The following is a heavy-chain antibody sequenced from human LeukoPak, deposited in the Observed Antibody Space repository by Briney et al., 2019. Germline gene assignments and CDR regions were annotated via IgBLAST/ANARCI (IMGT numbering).Heavy chain of an antibody. Sequence: KSGGSLRLSWAASGFTFSRYSMNWVRQAPGKGLEWVSSISTVSRYIYYADSVKGRFTISRDNAKSLLYLQMNNLRAEDTAVYYCARVIEDSGSYFCDYWGQGTLVTVSS. CDR2: ISTVSRYI. CDR3: ARVIEDSGSYFCDY. D-gene: IGHD1-26*01. V-gene: IGHV3-21*06. J-gene: IGHJ4*02. CDR1: GFTFSRYS.